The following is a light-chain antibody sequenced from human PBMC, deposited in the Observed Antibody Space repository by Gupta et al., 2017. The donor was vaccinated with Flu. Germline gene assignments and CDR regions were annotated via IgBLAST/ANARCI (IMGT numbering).Light chain of an antibody. CDR2: KAS. J-gene: IGKJ2*01. V-gene: IGKV1-5*03. CDR1: QSISSW. CDR3: QQENSYLYN. Sequence: DIQMTQSPSTLSASVGDRVTITCRASQSISSWLAWYQQKPGKAPKLLIYKASSLESGVPSRFSGSGSGTEFTLTINSLQPDDFATYYCQQENSYLYNFGQGTKLEIK.